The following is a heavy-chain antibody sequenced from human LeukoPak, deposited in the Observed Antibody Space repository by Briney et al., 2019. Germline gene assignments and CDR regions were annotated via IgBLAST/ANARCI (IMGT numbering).Heavy chain of an antibody. CDR2: IYYSGST. V-gene: IGHV4-31*03. CDR3: ARGWSTGQIAAAGSDDAFDI. J-gene: IGHJ3*02. CDR1: GGSISSGGYY. Sequence: SETLSLTCTVSGGSISSGGYYWSWIRQHPGKGLEWIGYIYYSGSTYYNPSLKGRVTISVDTSKNQFSLKLSSVTAADTAVYYCARGWSTGQIAAAGSDDAFDIWGQGTMVTVSS. D-gene: IGHD6-13*01.